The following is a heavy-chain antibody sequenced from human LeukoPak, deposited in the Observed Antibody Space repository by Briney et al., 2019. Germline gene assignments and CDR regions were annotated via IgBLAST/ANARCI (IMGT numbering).Heavy chain of an antibody. J-gene: IGHJ4*02. CDR2: ISSSSSTI. CDR3: ARDLIAAAGRH. D-gene: IGHD6-13*01. CDR1: GFTFSSYS. V-gene: IGHV3-48*01. Sequence: GGSLRLSCAASGFTFSSYSTNWVRQAPGKGLEWVSYISSSSSTIYYADSVKGRFTISRDNAKNSLYLQMNSLRAEDTAVYYCARDLIAAAGRHWGQGTLVTVSS.